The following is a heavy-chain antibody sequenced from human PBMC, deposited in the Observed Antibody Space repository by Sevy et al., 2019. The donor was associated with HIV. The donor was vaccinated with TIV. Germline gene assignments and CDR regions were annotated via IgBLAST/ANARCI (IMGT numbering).Heavy chain of an antibody. Sequence: GGSLRLSCAASGFTFDSYSMTWVRLAPGKGLEWVSLVSDSGVRTHYADSVKGRFTISRDNSKSMVFLQMNSLRAEDTAVYSCAKDGESYVWGSHYDYWGQGTLVTVSS. J-gene: IGHJ4*02. CDR2: VSDSGVRT. CDR3: AKDGESYVWGSHYDY. CDR1: GFTFDSYS. D-gene: IGHD3-16*01. V-gene: IGHV3-23*01.